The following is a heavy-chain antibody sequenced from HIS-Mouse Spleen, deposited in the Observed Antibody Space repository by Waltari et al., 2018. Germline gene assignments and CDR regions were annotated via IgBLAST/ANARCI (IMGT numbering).Heavy chain of an antibody. D-gene: IGHD1-26*01. J-gene: IGHJ5*02. Sequence: QVQLVQSGAEVKKPGASVKVSCKASGYTFTGYYMHWVRQAPGQGLEGMGWINPNSGGTNYAQKVQGRVTMTRDTSISTAYMELSRLRSDDTAVYYCARDQVGAKVDPWGQGTLVTVSS. CDR2: INPNSGGT. CDR1: GYTFTGYY. CDR3: ARDQVGAKVDP. V-gene: IGHV1-2*02.